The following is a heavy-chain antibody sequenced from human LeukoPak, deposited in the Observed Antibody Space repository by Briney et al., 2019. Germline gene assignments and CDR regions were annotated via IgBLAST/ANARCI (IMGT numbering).Heavy chain of an antibody. J-gene: IGHJ4*02. Sequence: GGSLRLSCAASGFTFSSYAMSWVRQAPGKGLEWVSAISGSGGSTYYADSVKGRFTISRDNAKNSLYLQMNSLRAEDTAVYYCARDGPRISGGHDYWGQGTLVTVSS. CDR2: ISGSGGST. CDR1: GFTFSSYA. V-gene: IGHV3-23*01. CDR3: ARDGPRISGGHDY. D-gene: IGHD2-15*01.